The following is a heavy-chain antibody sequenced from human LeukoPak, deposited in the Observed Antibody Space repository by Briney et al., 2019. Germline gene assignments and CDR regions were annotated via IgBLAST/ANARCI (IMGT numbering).Heavy chain of an antibody. J-gene: IGHJ3*02. CDR2: IYYSGST. CDR3: ARAKGGKAGGDAFDI. D-gene: IGHD4-23*01. CDR1: GGSISTCGYY. Sequence: SETPSLTCTVSGGSISTCGYYWSWIRQHPGKGLEWIGYIYYSGSTYYNPSLKSRVTISVDTSKKQFSLKLSSVTAAETAVYYCARAKGGKAGGDAFDIWGQGTMVTVSS. V-gene: IGHV4-31*03.